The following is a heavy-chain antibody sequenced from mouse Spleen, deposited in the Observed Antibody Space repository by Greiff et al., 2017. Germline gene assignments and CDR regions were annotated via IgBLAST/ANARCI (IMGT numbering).Heavy chain of an antibody. CDR2: ICSDGST. Sequence: VQRVESGPGLVAPSQSLSITCTVSGFSLTSYGVHWVRQPPGKGLEWLVVICSDGSTTYNSALKSRLSISKDNSKSQVFLKMNSLQTDDTAMYYCAREELGQGYFDYWGQGTTLTVSS. V-gene: IGHV2-6*02. CDR3: AREELGQGYFDY. CDR1: GFSLTSYG. D-gene: IGHD4-1*01. J-gene: IGHJ2*01.